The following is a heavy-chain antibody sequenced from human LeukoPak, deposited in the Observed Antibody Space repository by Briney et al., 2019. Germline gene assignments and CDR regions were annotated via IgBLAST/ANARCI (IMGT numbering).Heavy chain of an antibody. J-gene: IGHJ3*02. V-gene: IGHV4-59*01. D-gene: IGHD3-10*01. CDR2: IYYSGST. CDR3: ARPKGTWFDGFDI. Sequence: PSETLSLTCTVSGGSISTYYWSWIRQPPGKGLEWIGYIYYSGSTNHNPSLKSRVTISVDTSKNQFSLKLSSVTAADTAVYYCARPKGTWFDGFDIWGQGTMVTVSS. CDR1: GGSISTYY.